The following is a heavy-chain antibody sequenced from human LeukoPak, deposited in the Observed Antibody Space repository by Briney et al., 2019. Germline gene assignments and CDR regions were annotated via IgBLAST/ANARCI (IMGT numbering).Heavy chain of an antibody. CDR1: GGSISSYY. J-gene: IGHJ5*02. V-gene: IGHV4-59*06. CDR2: MYYSGST. CDR3: ARANRDFWSGYYNWFDP. Sequence: SETLSLTCTVSGGSISSYYWSWIRQPPGKGLEWIGNMYYSGSTYYNPSLKSRLTISVDTSKNQFSLKLTSVTVADTAVYYCARANRDFWSGYYNWFDPWGQGTLVTVSS. D-gene: IGHD3-3*01.